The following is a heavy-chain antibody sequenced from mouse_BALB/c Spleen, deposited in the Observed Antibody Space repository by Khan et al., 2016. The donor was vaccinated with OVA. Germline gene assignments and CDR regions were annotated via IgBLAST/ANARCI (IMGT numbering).Heavy chain of an antibody. V-gene: IGHV2-9*02. D-gene: IGHD1-3*01. CDR1: GFSLTSYG. CDR3: ARLEDI. Sequence: QVQLKQSGPGLVAPSQSLSITCTVSGFSLTSYGVHWVRQPPGQGLEWLGVIWAGGSTNYNSALMSRLSISKDNSKSQVFLKMNRRQTDDTAMYYCARLEDIWGQGTTLTVSS. J-gene: IGHJ2*01. CDR2: IWAGGST.